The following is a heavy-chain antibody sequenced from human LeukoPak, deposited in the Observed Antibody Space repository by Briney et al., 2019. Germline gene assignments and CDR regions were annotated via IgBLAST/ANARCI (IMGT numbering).Heavy chain of an antibody. CDR3: ARGSLLWFGERARGYYFDY. CDR1: GFTFSSYS. CDR2: INHSGST. J-gene: IGHJ4*02. V-gene: IGHV4-34*01. Sequence: GSLRLSCAASGFTFSSYSMNWVRQPPGKGLEWIGEINHSGSTNYNPSLKSRVTISVDTSKNQFSLKLSSVTAADTAVYYCARGSLLWFGERARGYYFDYWGQGTLVTVSS. D-gene: IGHD3-10*01.